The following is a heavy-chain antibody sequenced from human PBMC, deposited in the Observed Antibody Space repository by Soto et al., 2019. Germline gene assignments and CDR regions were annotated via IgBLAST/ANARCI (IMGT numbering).Heavy chain of an antibody. CDR2: IYYSGST. CDR3: ARVSSWSGYYYYGMDV. Sequence: SETLSLTCTVSGGSISSGGYHWSWIRQHPGKGLEWIGYIYYSGSTYYNPSLKSRVTISVDTSKNQFSLKLSSVTAADTAVYYCARVSSWSGYYYYGMDVWGQGTTVTVSS. CDR1: GGSISSGGYH. J-gene: IGHJ6*02. V-gene: IGHV4-31*03. D-gene: IGHD6-13*01.